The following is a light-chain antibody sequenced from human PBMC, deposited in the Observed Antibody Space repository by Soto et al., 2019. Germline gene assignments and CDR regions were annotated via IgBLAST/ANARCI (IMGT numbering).Light chain of an antibody. Sequence: IVMTQSPLSLPVTPVDPASISFRSSQILLHSNGYNYLDWYMQKPGQSPHLLIYLGSNRASGVPDRFSGSGSGTDFTLKISRVEAEDVGVYYCMQALQTPLTFGGGTKVDIK. V-gene: IGKV2-28*01. CDR3: MQALQTPLT. CDR2: LGS. CDR1: QILLHSNGYNY. J-gene: IGKJ4*01.